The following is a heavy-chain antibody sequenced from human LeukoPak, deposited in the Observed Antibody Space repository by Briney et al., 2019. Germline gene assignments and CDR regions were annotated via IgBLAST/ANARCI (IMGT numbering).Heavy chain of an antibody. CDR1: GLAFSTYA. J-gene: IGHJ4*02. D-gene: IGHD6-13*01. Sequence: PGGSLRLSCAASGLAFSTYAMNWVRQAPGKGLEWVSGISGSGSSTYYADSVKGRFTVSRDNSKNTLYLQMNSLSADDTAVYYCAKGVRVAALYYFDYWGQGTLVTVSS. CDR3: AKGVRVAALYYFDY. CDR2: ISGSGSST. V-gene: IGHV3-23*01.